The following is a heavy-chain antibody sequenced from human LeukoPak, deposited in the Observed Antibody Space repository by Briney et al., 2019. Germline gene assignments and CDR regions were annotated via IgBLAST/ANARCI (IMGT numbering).Heavy chain of an antibody. J-gene: IGHJ4*02. CDR1: GYTFTSYG. CDR2: IIPIFGTA. Sequence: ASVKVSRKASGYTFTSYGISWVRQAPGQGLEWMGGIIPIFGTANYAQKFQGRVTITADESTSTAYMELSSLRSEDTAVYYCARDRGQKLRYFDWLSDWGQGTLVTVSS. V-gene: IGHV1-69*13. D-gene: IGHD3-9*01. CDR3: ARDRGQKLRYFDWLSD.